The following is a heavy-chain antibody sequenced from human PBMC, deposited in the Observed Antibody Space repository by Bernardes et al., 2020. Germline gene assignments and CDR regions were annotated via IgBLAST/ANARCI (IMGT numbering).Heavy chain of an antibody. CDR1: GYAFTQYA. V-gene: IGHV7-4-1*02. Sequence: ASVTVSCKASGYAFTQYALNWVRQAPGRGLEWIGWINTNTGNSDYAQEFSGRFVFSLDTSVTTAYLEISSLTPGDSAVYYCARYTTRMMTSDSWGQGTRITVPS. J-gene: IGHJ5*01. D-gene: IGHD3-16*01. CDR2: INTNTGNS. CDR3: ARYTTRMMTSDS.